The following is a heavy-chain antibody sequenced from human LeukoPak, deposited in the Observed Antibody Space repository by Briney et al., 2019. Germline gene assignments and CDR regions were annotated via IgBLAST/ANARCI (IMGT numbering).Heavy chain of an antibody. CDR3: ASQFLLPFDY. CDR1: GDTFGSYA. Sequence: ASVKVSCKAPGDTFGSYAISWVRQAHGQGLEWMGRTIPILGIAKYAQKFQGRLTITADTSTSTAYMELTNLRSDDTAVYDCASQFLLPFDYWGQGTLVTVSS. CDR2: TIPILGIA. V-gene: IGHV1-69*04. D-gene: IGHD3-22*01. J-gene: IGHJ4*02.